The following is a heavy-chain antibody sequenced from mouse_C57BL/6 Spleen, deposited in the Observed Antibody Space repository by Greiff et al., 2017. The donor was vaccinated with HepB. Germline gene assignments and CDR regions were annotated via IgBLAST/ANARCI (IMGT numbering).Heavy chain of an antibody. CDR3: ARSGYDYGPRYAMDY. CDR1: GYAFSSYW. V-gene: IGHV1-80*01. Sequence: QVQLQQSGAELVKPGASVKISCKASGYAFSSYWMNWVKQRPGKGLEWIGQIYPGDGDTNYNGKFKGKATLTADKSSSTAYMQLSSLTSEDSAVYFCARSGYDYGPRYAMDYWGRGTSVTVSS. D-gene: IGHD2-4*01. J-gene: IGHJ4*01. CDR2: IYPGDGDT.